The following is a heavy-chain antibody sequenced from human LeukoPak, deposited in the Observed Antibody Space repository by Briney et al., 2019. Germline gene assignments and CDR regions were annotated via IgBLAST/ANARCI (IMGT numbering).Heavy chain of an antibody. D-gene: IGHD6-19*01. V-gene: IGHV4-59*01. CDR1: GGSLSSYY. J-gene: IGHJ3*02. CDR3: ARDWPGSGWDDAFDI. Sequence: SETLSLTCNVSGGSLSSYYWSWIRQPPGKGLEWIGYIYYSGSTNYNPCLKTRVTISVDTSKNQCSLKLSSVTAADCAVYYCARDWPGSGWDDAFDIWGQGTMVTVSS. CDR2: IYYSGST.